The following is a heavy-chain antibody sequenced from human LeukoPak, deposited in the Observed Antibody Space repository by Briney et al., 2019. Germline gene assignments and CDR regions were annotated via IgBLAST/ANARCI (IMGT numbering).Heavy chain of an antibody. D-gene: IGHD3-3*01. Sequence: PGGSLRLSCTASGFTFGDYAMNWVRQAPGKGLEWVGFIRSKASGGTTEYAASAKGRFTISRDDSKSIAYLQMNSLKTEDTAVYYCTRDFWSYWGQGTLVIVSS. CDR1: GFTFGDYA. V-gene: IGHV3-49*04. CDR3: TRDFWSY. J-gene: IGHJ4*02. CDR2: IRSKASGGTT.